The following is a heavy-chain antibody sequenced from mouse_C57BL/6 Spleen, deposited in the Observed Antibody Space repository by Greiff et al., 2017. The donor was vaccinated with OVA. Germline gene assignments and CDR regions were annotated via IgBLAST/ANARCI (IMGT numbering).Heavy chain of an antibody. D-gene: IGHD1-1*01. J-gene: IGHJ1*03. CDR3: ARLGGSRPYWYFDV. Sequence: QVQLKQSGAELARPGASVKLSCKASGYTFTSYGISWVKQRTGQGLEWIGEIYPRSGNTYYNEKFKGKATLTADKSSSTAYMELRSLTSEDSAVYFCARLGGSRPYWYFDVWGTGTTVTVSS. V-gene: IGHV1-81*01. CDR1: GYTFTSYG. CDR2: IYPRSGNT.